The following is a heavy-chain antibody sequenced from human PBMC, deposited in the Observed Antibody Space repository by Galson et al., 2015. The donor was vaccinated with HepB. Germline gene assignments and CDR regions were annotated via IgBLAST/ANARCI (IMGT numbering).Heavy chain of an antibody. Sequence: SVKVSCKASGYTFTGYYMHWVRQAPGQGLEWMGRINPNSGGTNYAQKFQGRVTMTRDTSISTAYMELSRLRSDDTAVYYCAGDYIWGSYRLVYWGQGTLVTVSS. J-gene: IGHJ4*02. V-gene: IGHV1-2*06. CDR2: INPNSGGT. CDR3: AGDYIWGSYRLVY. D-gene: IGHD3-16*02. CDR1: GYTFTGYY.